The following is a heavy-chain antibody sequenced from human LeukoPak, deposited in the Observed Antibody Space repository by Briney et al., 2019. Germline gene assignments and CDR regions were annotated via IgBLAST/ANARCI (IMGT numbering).Heavy chain of an antibody. Sequence: PGGSLRLSCAASGFTVSSNYMSWVRQAPGKGLEWVSIIYSGGSTFYADSVKGRFTISRDNSKNTLYLQMNSLRAEDTAVYYCAKDLARYGDYANFDYWGQGTLVTVSS. J-gene: IGHJ4*02. CDR1: GFTVSSNY. CDR3: AKDLARYGDYANFDY. D-gene: IGHD4-17*01. CDR2: IYSGGST. V-gene: IGHV3-53*05.